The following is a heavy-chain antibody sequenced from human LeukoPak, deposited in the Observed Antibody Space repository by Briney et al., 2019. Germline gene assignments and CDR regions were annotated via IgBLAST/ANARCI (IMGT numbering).Heavy chain of an antibody. J-gene: IGHJ4*02. CDR3: ARDARYYGSGSHPFDY. V-gene: IGHV3-30-3*01. CDR2: ISYDGSNK. Sequence: ASGYTFTSYAMHWVRQAPGKGLEWVAVISYDGSNKYYADSVKGRFTISRDNSKNTLYLQMNSLRAEDTAVYYCARDARYYGSGSHPFDYWGQGTLVTVSS. CDR1: GYTFTSYA. D-gene: IGHD3-10*01.